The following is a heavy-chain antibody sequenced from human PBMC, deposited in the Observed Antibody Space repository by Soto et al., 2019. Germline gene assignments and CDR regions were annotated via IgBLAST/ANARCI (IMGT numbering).Heavy chain of an antibody. Sequence: EVQLLESGGGLVQPGGSLRLSCAASGFTFSSYAMSWVRQAPGKGLEWVSAISGSGVGTFYADSVKGRFTISRDNSKNTLYLQMNSLRAEDTAVYYCSKCMTTVTTFPFDIWGQGTMVSVSS. CDR1: GFTFSSYA. V-gene: IGHV3-23*01. J-gene: IGHJ3*02. CDR3: SKCMTTVTTFPFDI. D-gene: IGHD4-17*01. CDR2: ISGSGVGT.